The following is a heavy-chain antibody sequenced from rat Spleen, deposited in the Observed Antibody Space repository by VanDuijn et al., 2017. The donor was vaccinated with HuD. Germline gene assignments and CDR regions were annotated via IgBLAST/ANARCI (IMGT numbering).Heavy chain of an antibody. CDR3: ARSVFDY. Sequence: TASGFTFSDYAMAWVRQSPKKGLEWVATIIYDGSSTNYRDSVKGRFTISRDNAKSTLYLQMDSLKSEDTATYYCARSVFDYWGQGVMVTVSS. J-gene: IGHJ2*01. V-gene: IGHV5-17*01. CDR2: IIYDGSST. CDR1: GFTFSDYA.